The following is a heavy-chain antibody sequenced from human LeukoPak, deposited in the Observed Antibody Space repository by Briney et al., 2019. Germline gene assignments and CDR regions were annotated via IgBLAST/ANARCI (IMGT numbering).Heavy chain of an antibody. Sequence: GESLRLSCASSGITFSDACMSWVRQAPGKGLEWVGLLRSKTDGGTSDYAAPVKGRFTVSRNDSENTLFLQMDSLNIDDTAVYYCIANLDYWGQGTLVTVSS. V-gene: IGHV3-15*01. CDR1: GITFSDAC. D-gene: IGHD1-1*01. CDR3: IANLDY. J-gene: IGHJ4*02. CDR2: LRSKTDGGTS.